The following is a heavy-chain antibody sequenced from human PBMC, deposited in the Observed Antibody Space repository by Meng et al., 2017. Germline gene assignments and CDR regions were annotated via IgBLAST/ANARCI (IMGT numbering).Heavy chain of an antibody. Sequence: GESLKISCAASGFTFSSYAMHWVRQAPGKGLGWVAVISYDGSNKYYADSVKGRFTISRDNSKNTLYLQMNSLRAEDTAVYYCARDCSGGSCFFYWGQGTLVTVSS. J-gene: IGHJ4*02. CDR2: ISYDGSNK. CDR1: GFTFSSYA. D-gene: IGHD2-15*01. CDR3: ARDCSGGSCFFY. V-gene: IGHV3-30*04.